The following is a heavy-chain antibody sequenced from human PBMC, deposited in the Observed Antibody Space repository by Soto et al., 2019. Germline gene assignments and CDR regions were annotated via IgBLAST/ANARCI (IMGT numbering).Heavy chain of an antibody. CDR3: AKNGDFWSWGMDV. V-gene: IGHV3-64*04. D-gene: IGHD3-3*01. J-gene: IGHJ6*02. CDR1: GFTFSSYA. CDR2: ISSNGGST. Sequence: GGSLRLSCSASGFTFSSYAMHWVRQAPGKGLEYVSAISSNGGSTYYADSVKGRFTISRDNSRNTLHLQMNSLRAEDAAVYFCAKNGDFWSWGMDVWGQGTTVTVSS.